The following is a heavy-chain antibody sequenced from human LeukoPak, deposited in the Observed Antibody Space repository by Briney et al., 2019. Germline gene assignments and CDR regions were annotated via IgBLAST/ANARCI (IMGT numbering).Heavy chain of an antibody. CDR1: GFTFSNYY. Sequence: GGSLRLSCAASGFTFSNYYMSWIRQAPGKGLEWVSYISSSGSTKYYADSVKGRFTISRDNAKNSLYLQMNSLRAEDTAVYYCARADCSSTSCYEFDYWGQGALVTVSS. CDR3: ARADCSSTSCYEFDY. J-gene: IGHJ4*02. D-gene: IGHD2-2*01. V-gene: IGHV3-11*04. CDR2: ISSSGSTK.